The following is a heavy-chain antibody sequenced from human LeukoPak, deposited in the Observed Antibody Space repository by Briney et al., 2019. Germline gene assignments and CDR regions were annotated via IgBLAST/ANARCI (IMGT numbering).Heavy chain of an antibody. V-gene: IGHV3-33*01. D-gene: IGHD6-13*01. Sequence: GGSLRLSCAASGFTFSFYGKHWVRQAPGKGLKWVAVIWSHGNEKYYADSVEGRFTVSRDNSKNTLYLQMNSLRDEDTAVYYCARWGISAAHDAFDMWGQGTMVTVSS. CDR1: GFTFSFYG. J-gene: IGHJ3*02. CDR3: ARWGISAAHDAFDM. CDR2: IWSHGNEK.